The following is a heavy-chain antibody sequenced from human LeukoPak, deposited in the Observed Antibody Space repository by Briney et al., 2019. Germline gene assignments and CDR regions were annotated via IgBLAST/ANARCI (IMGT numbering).Heavy chain of an antibody. D-gene: IGHD4-17*01. CDR3: ARSAVTMDH. J-gene: IGHJ4*02. CDR2: IYYSGST. V-gene: IGHV4-39*01. CDR1: GGSISSSSYY. Sequence: SETLSLTCTVSGGSISSSSYYWGWIRQPPGKGLEWIGSIYYSGSTYYNPSLKSRVTISVDTSKNQFSLKLSSVTAADTAVYYCARSAVTMDHWGQGTLVTVSS.